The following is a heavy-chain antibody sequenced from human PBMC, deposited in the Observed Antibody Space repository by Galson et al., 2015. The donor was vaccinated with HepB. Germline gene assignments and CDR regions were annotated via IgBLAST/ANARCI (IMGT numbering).Heavy chain of an antibody. CDR3: ASHSSSFPFDY. Sequence: SLRLSCAAPGFTFSSYSMNWVRQAPGKGLEWVSSISSSSSYIYYADSVKGRFTISRDNAKNSLYLQMNSLRAEDTAVYYCASHSSSFPFDYWGQGTLVTVSS. J-gene: IGHJ4*02. CDR2: ISSSSSYI. CDR1: GFTFSSYS. D-gene: IGHD6-6*01. V-gene: IGHV3-21*01.